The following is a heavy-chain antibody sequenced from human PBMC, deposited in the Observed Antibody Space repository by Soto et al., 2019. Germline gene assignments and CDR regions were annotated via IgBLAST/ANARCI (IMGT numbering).Heavy chain of an antibody. J-gene: IGHJ5*02. CDR2: IYYTGST. D-gene: IGHD5-18*01. CDR1: GCSVTSAGYY. V-gene: IGHV4-61*08. CDR3: ARTLHTDRRGLDP. Sequence: QVQLQESAPGLVKPSETLSLTCTVSGCSVTSAGYYWGWIRQPPGKGLEWIGHIYYTGSTSYNPSLESRVTVSVDTARDQFSLNVSSVTAADTAVYFCARTLHTDRRGLDPWGQGTLVTVSS.